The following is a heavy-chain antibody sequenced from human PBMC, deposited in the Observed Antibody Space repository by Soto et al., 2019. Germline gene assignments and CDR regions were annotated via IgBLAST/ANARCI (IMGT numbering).Heavy chain of an antibody. J-gene: IGHJ1*01. CDR2: ISGGGGTT. V-gene: IGHV3-23*01. Sequence: EVQLLESGGGLVQPEGSLRLSCAASGFTFSSYAMSWVRQAPGKGLEWVSGISGGGGTTYYADSVKGRFTISRDNSKITLYLQVNSLRAEDTAVYYCAKDQAEACTISRYFQDWGQGTMVAVSS. CDR3: AKDQAEACTISRYFQD. D-gene: IGHD6-13*01. CDR1: GFTFSSYA.